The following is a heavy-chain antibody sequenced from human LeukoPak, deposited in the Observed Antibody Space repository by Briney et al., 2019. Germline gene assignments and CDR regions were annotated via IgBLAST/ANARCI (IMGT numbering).Heavy chain of an antibody. CDR1: GGSISSSSYY. CDR3: ARGYCSGGSCYRRSDY. D-gene: IGHD2-15*01. CDR2: IYYSGST. J-gene: IGHJ4*02. V-gene: IGHV4-39*01. Sequence: SETLSLTCTVSGGSISSSSYYWGWIRQPPGKGLEWIGSIYYSGSTYYNPSLKSRVTISVDTSKNQFSLKLSSVTAADTAVYYCARGYCSGGSCYRRSDYWGQGTLVTVSS.